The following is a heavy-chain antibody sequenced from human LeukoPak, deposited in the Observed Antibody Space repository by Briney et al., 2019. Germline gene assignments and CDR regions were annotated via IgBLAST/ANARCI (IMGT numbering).Heavy chain of an antibody. V-gene: IGHV1-2*02. J-gene: IGHJ6*03. CDR3: ASDLMDYSNPMDV. CDR2: INPNSGGT. Sequence: ASVKVSCKASGYTFTGYYMHWVRQAPGQGLEWMGWINPNSGGTNYEQKFQGRVTMTRDTSISTAYMELSRLRSDDTAVYSCASDLMDYSNPMDVWGKGTTVTVSS. CDR1: GYTFTGYY. D-gene: IGHD4-11*01.